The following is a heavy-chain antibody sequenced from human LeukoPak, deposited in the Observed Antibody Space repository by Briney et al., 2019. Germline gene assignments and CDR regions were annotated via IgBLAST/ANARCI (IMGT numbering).Heavy chain of an antibody. CDR3: ARDATEYGDSHFDW. CDR2: IWNDGSHQ. J-gene: IGHJ4*02. V-gene: IGHV3-33*01. D-gene: IGHD4-17*01. CDR1: GFTFSSYG. Sequence: GGSLRLSCSASGFTFSSYGMHWVRQAPGKGLEWVAVIWNDGSHQYYADSEKGRFTISRDNSRNTVYLQMSRLRVEDTAVYYCARDATEYGDSHFDWWGQGTLVTVSS.